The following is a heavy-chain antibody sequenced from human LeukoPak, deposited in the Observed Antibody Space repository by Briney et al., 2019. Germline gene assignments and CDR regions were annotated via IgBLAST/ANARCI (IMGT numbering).Heavy chain of an antibody. CDR2: IDPNSGGT. CDR3: ASEQGDSGCDLVY. Sequence: ASVKVSCKASGYTFTGYYMHWVRQAPGQGLEGMGWIDPNSGGTNYAQKFQGRVTMTRDTSISTAYMELSRLRSDDTAVYYCASEQGDSGCDLVYWGQGTLVTVSS. J-gene: IGHJ4*02. CDR1: GYTFTGYY. V-gene: IGHV1-2*02. D-gene: IGHD5-12*01.